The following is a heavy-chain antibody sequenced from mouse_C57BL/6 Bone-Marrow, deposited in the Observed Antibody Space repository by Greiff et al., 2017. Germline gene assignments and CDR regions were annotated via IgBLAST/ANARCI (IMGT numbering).Heavy chain of an antibody. Sequence: VQLVESGPELVKLGASVKLSCKASGYTFTSYDINWVKQRPGQGLEWIGWIYPRDGSTKYNEKFKGKATLTVDTSSSTAYMELHSLTSEDSAVYFCASKGTADYWGQGTTLTVSS. J-gene: IGHJ2*01. V-gene: IGHV1-85*01. CDR3: ASKGTADY. D-gene: IGHD1-2*01. CDR2: IYPRDGST. CDR1: GYTFTSYD.